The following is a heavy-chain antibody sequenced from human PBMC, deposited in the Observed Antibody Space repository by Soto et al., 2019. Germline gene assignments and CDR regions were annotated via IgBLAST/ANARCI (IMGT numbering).Heavy chain of an antibody. D-gene: IGHD4-17*01. J-gene: IGHJ4*02. CDR3: ARGTVTTGY. V-gene: IGHV3-30-3*01. CDR1: GFTFSSYA. CDR2: ISYDGSNK. Sequence: QVQLVESGGGVVQPGRSLRLSCAASGFTFSSYAMHWVRQAPGKGLEWVAVISYDGSNKYYADSVKGRFTISRDNSKNTLYLQMNSLRAEDTAVYYCARGTVTTGYWGQGTLVIVSS.